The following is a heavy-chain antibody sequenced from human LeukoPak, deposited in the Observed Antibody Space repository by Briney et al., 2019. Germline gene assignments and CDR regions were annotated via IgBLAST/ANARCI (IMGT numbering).Heavy chain of an antibody. J-gene: IGHJ3*02. Sequence: PGGSLRLSCAASGFAFGSYWMSWVRQAPGKGLEWVANIKQDGSAKNYVDSVKGRFTISRDNAKNTAYLQMNSLRAEDTAVYYCARVQGHPPNGLDIWGQGTMVTVSS. V-gene: IGHV3-7*01. CDR1: GFAFGSYW. D-gene: IGHD2-8*01. CDR2: IKQDGSAK. CDR3: ARVQGHPPNGLDI.